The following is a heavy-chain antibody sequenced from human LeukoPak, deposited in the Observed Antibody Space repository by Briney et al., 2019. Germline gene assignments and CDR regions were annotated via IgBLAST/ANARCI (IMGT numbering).Heavy chain of an antibody. CDR1: GGTFSSYA. V-gene: IGHV1-69*01. CDR2: IIPIFGTA. D-gene: IGHD4-11*01. J-gene: IGHJ5*02. Sequence: ASVKVSCKASGGTFSSYAISWVRQAPGQGLEWMGGIIPIFGTANYAQKFQGRVTITADESTSTAYMELSSLRSEDTAVYYCARTNSLQPAAVNWFDPWGQGTLVTVSS. CDR3: ARTNSLQPAAVNWFDP.